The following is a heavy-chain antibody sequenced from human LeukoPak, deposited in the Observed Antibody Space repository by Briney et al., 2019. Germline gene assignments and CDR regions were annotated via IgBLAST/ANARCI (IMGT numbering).Heavy chain of an antibody. D-gene: IGHD6-13*01. J-gene: IGHJ4*02. CDR2: ISGSGGST. CDR3: AKDWWESSSWYRDY. Sequence: GGSLRLSCAASGFTFSSYAMSWVRQAPGKGLEWVSAISGSGGSTYYADSVKGRFTISRDNSKNTLYLQMNSLRAEDTAVYYCAKDWWESSSWYRDYWGQGTLVTVSS. V-gene: IGHV3-23*01. CDR1: GFTFSSYA.